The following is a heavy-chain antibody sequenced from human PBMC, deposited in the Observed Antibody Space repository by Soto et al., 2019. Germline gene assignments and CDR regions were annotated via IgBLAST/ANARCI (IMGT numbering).Heavy chain of an antibody. CDR1: GGSFSGYY. J-gene: IGHJ3*02. D-gene: IGHD3-10*01. V-gene: IGHV4-34*02. CDR2: INHSGSP. Sequence: QLHLEQRGAGLLKPSETLSLTCDVYGGSFSGYYWSWIRQAPGKGLEWIVDINHSGSPNYNPSLQSRVSVSVDTSKTYFSLKLSSVTAADTAVYYCATFPPEGRTATSRGDDAFDIWGQGTLVTVSS. CDR3: ATFPPEGRTATSRGDDAFDI.